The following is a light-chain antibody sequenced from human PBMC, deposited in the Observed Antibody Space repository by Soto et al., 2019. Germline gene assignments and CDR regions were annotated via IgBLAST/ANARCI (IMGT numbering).Light chain of an antibody. CDR1: QTISSW. CDR2: DAS. J-gene: IGKJ5*01. Sequence: DLQMTQSPSTLSGTIGDSVTIXXRASQTISSWLAWYQQKPGKAPKIXIYDASSLQTGVPSRFSGSGSGTDFTLTISSLQPEDFATYYCLQHNNFPLTFGQGTRLEIK. V-gene: IGKV1-5*01. CDR3: LQHNNFPLT.